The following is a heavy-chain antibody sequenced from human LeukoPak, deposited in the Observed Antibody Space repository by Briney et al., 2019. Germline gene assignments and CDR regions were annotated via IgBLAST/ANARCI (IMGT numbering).Heavy chain of an antibody. Sequence: GGSLRLSCVASGLSISSDWMHWVRQVPGKGLVWVSRINSDASTINYADSVKGRFTTSRDNAKNTLYLQMNNLRAEDTAVYYCAREDCTIGAVCSSLLDHWGRGTLVTVSS. CDR3: AREDCTIGAVCSSLLDH. V-gene: IGHV3-74*01. D-gene: IGHD2-8*01. J-gene: IGHJ4*02. CDR2: INSDASTI. CDR1: GLSISSDW.